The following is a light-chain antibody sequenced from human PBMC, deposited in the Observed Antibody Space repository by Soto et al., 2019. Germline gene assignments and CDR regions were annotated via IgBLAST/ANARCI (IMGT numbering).Light chain of an antibody. CDR2: DVS. CDR1: SSDVGGYNY. V-gene: IGLV2-11*01. CDR3: CSYAGSYPPYD. J-gene: IGLJ1*01. Sequence: QSVLAQPRSVSGSPGQSVTISCTGTSSDVGGYNYVSWYQQHPGKATKLMIYDVSKRPSGVPDRFSGSTSGNTASLTISGLQAEHGADYYCCSYAGSYPPYDSGTGTKITVL.